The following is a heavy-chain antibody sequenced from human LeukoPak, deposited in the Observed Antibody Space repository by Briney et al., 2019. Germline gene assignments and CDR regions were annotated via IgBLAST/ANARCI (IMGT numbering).Heavy chain of an antibody. CDR1: GLTFSNYA. J-gene: IGHJ4*02. CDR2: ITSGFTP. Sequence: PGGSLSLSCAASGLTFSNYAMSWFRQAPGKGLEWVSGITSGFTPHYADSVKGRFTISRDNSKNTFHLQMNSLRAEDTAVYYCAKDYSDSRVGDVFFEYWGQGPLVTVSS. CDR3: AKDYSDSRVGDVFFEY. D-gene: IGHD1-26*01. V-gene: IGHV3-23*01.